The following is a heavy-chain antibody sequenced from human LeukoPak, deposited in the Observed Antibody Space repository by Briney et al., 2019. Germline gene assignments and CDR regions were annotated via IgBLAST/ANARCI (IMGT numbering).Heavy chain of an antibody. CDR3: ARDPSHSRGWFDS. J-gene: IGHJ5*01. D-gene: IGHD6-19*01. CDR1: LGSISSYS. CDR2: IYNSGST. V-gene: IGHV4-4*07. Sequence: SETLSLTCNVSLGSISSYSWTWIRQPAGKGLEWIGRIYNSGSTNYDPSLKSRVTMSVDTSKNQFSLKLSAVTAADTAVYYCARDPSHSRGWFDSWGQGTLVTVSS.